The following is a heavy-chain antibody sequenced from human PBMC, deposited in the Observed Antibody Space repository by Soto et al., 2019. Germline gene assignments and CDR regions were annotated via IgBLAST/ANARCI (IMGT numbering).Heavy chain of an antibody. CDR3: ARERAYLIQILDY. CDR1: GYTFTSYN. Sequence: GASVKVSCKASGYTFTSYNINWVRQATGQGLEWMGWMNPNSGNTGYAQKFQSRVTMTRNTSISTAYMELSSLRSEDTAVYYCARERAYLIQILDYWGQGTLVTVSS. D-gene: IGHD5-18*01. V-gene: IGHV1-8*01. CDR2: MNPNSGNT. J-gene: IGHJ4*02.